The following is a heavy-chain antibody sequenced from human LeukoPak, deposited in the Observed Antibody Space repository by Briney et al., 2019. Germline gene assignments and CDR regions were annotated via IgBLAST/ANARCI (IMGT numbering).Heavy chain of an antibody. D-gene: IGHD2-2*01. V-gene: IGHV3-30*02. CDR3: AAPGVPAATYYFDY. CDR2: IRYDGSNK. Sequence: GGSLRLSCAASGFTFSTYGMHWVRQAPGKGLEWVAFIRYDGSNKYYADSVKGRFTISRDNSKNTVYLQMNSLRAEDTAVYYCAAPGVPAATYYFDYWGQGTLVTVSS. CDR1: GFTFSTYG. J-gene: IGHJ4*02.